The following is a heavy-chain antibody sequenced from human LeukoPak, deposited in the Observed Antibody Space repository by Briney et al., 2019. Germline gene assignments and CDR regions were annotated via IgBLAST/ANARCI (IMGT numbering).Heavy chain of an antibody. Sequence: SETLSLTCTVTGYSISTGYYWGWIRQTPGKGLEWIGSLYHSGSRYYNPSLKSRVTISVDTSKNQFSLKLSSVTAADTAVYYCARGVWGRITMVRGVTYYMDVWGKGTTVTVSS. D-gene: IGHD3-10*01. J-gene: IGHJ6*03. CDR3: ARGVWGRITMVRGVTYYMDV. CDR2: LYHSGSR. CDR1: GYSISTGYY. V-gene: IGHV4-38-2*02.